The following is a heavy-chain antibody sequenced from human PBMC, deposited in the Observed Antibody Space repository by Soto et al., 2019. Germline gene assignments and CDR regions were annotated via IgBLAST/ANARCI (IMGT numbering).Heavy chain of an antibody. J-gene: IGHJ6*02. CDR1: GGTFSSYA. D-gene: IGHD6-19*01. V-gene: IGHV1-69*01. CDR2: IIPIFGTA. CDR3: ARDPRIAVAGTRYYYGMDV. Sequence: QVQLVQSGAEVKKPGSSVKVSCKASGGTFSSYAISRVRQAPGQGLEWMGGIIPIFGTANYAQKFQGRVTITADESTSTAYMELSSLRSEDTAVYYCARDPRIAVAGTRYYYGMDVWGQGTTVTVSS.